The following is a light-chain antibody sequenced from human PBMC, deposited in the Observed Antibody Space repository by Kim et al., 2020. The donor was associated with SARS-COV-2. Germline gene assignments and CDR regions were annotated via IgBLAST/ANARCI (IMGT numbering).Light chain of an antibody. Sequence: GQRVTISCSGNNSHIVNNYASWYQQLPGTAPKLLIYDNNKRPSGIPDRFSGSKSGTSATLGITGLQTGDEADYYCGTWDSSLSARVFGGGTQLTVL. CDR3: GTWDSSLSARV. CDR1: NSHIVNNY. CDR2: DNN. J-gene: IGLJ3*02. V-gene: IGLV1-51*01.